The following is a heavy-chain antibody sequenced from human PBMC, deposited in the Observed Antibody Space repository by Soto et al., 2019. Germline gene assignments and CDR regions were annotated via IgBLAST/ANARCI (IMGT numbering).Heavy chain of an antibody. J-gene: IGHJ5*02. CDR2: IYWDDDK. CDR3: AHIPTYYQYDWFDP. D-gene: IGHD3-16*01. Sequence: QITLKESGPTLVKPTQTLTLTCTFSGFSLTTRGVGVGWIRQPPGKALECLALIYWDDDKRYSPALQSRISITKDTSKNQVVLTMTNVYPVDTATYYCAHIPTYYQYDWFDPWGQGTLVSVSS. V-gene: IGHV2-5*02. CDR1: GFSLTTRGVG.